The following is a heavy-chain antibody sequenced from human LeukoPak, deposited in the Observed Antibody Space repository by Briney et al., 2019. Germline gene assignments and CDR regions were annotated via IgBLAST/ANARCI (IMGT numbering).Heavy chain of an antibody. CDR1: AGSISSSNW. D-gene: IGHD3-9*01. CDR3: ARAGDWVAMGNVDV. J-gene: IGHJ6*02. CDR2: IYLYWTT. Sequence: SETLSLACAVSAGSISSSNWWSWVRQSPVKGLEWIGEIYLYWTTNYNPSLKSRVTMSVDRSKNQFSLKLSSVTAADTAVYYCARAGDWVAMGNVDVWGQGTTVTV. V-gene: IGHV4-4*02.